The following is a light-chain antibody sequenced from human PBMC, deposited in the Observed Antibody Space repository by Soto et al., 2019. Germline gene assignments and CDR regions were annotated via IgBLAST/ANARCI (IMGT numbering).Light chain of an antibody. CDR3: QQYADSPQT. CDR2: DAS. CDR1: QSVSSNY. V-gene: IGKV3-20*01. Sequence: EIVLTQSPGTLSLSPGERATLSCRASQSVSSNYLAWYQQKPGQAPRLLIYDASSRATGIPDRFSGSGSGTDFTLTISRLEPEDFVVYYCQQYADSPQTFGQGTKVEIK. J-gene: IGKJ1*01.